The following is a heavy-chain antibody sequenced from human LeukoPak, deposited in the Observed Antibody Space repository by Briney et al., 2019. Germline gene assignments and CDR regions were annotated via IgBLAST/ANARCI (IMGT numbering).Heavy chain of an antibody. V-gene: IGHV4-34*01. CDR2: INHSGST. J-gene: IGHJ4*02. CDR1: GGSFSGYY. Sequence: SETLSLTCAVYGGSFSGYYWSWIRQPPGKGLEWIGEINHSGSTNYNPSLKSRVTISVDTSKNQFSLKLSSVTAVDTAVYYCARYYYDSSGYYQFSNYFDYWGQGTLVTVSS. D-gene: IGHD3-22*01. CDR3: ARYYYDSSGYYQFSNYFDY.